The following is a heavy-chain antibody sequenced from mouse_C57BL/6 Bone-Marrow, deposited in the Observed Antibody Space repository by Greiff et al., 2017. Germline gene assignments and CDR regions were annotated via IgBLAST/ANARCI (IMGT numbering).Heavy chain of an antibody. J-gene: IGHJ2*01. D-gene: IGHD1-1*01. Sequence: VQLQQSGAELAKPGASVKLSCKASGYTFTSYWMHWVKQRPGQGLEWIGYINPSSGYTKYNQKFKDKDTLTADKSSSTAYMQLSSLTYEDSAVXYCARSFTTVVIDYWGQGTTLTVSS. CDR3: ARSFTTVVIDY. V-gene: IGHV1-7*01. CDR1: GYTFTSYW. CDR2: INPSSGYT.